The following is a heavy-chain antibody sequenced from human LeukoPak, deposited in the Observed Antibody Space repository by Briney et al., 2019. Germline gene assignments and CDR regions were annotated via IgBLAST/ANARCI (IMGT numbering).Heavy chain of an antibody. Sequence: GASVKVSCKASGYTFSSHDIYWVRQAPGQGLEWMGWMNLNSGDTYYAENFQGRFSITSDTSKSTTHMDLASLAPEDTAVYYCARVPVPAPRRGLYFDYWGQGTLITVSS. J-gene: IGHJ4*02. CDR3: ARVPVPAPRRGLYFDY. CDR2: MNLNSGDT. V-gene: IGHV1-8*01. D-gene: IGHD2-2*01. CDR1: GYTFSSHD.